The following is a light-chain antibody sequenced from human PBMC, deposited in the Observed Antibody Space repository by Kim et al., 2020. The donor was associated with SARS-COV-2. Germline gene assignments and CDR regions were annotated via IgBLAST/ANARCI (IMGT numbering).Light chain of an antibody. CDR1: QSLLHSNVYNY. J-gene: IGKJ2*01. Sequence: PASLSCRSSQSLLHSNVYNYLDWYLQKPGQSPQLLIYLGSNRASGVPDRFSGSGSGTDFTLKISRVEAEDVGVYYCMQALQTPYTFGQGTKLEI. V-gene: IGKV2-28*01. CDR3: MQALQTPYT. CDR2: LGS.